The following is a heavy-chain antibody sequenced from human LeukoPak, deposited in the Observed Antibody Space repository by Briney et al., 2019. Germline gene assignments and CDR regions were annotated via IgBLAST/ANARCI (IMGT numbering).Heavy chain of an antibody. CDR1: GYTFTSYY. J-gene: IGHJ4*02. CDR3: AKDMFPMVRGVMDY. D-gene: IGHD3-10*01. CDR2: INPSGGST. Sequence: ASVKVSCKASGYTFTSYYMHWVRQAPGQGLEWMGIINPSGGSTSYAQKFQGRVTMTRDMSTSTVYMELSSLRSEDTALYYCAKDMFPMVRGVMDYWGQGTLVTVSS. V-gene: IGHV1-46*01.